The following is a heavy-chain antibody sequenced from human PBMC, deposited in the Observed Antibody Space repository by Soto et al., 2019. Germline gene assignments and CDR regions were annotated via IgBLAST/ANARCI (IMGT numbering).Heavy chain of an antibody. CDR1: GFTFSSYA. CDR2: ISGSGTYT. CDR3: AKATRGYFGSGSYPHFDS. V-gene: IGHV3-23*01. Sequence: PGGSLRLSCAASGFTFSSYAMSWVRQAPGKGLEWVSAISGSGTYTYFADSVKGRFTISRDNSRNTLYLQMNSLRAEDTAVYYCAKATRGYFGSGSYPHFDSWGQGTLVTVSS. J-gene: IGHJ4*02. D-gene: IGHD3-10*01.